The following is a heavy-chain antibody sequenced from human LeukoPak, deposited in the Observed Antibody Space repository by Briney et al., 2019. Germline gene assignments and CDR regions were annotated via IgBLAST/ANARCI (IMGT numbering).Heavy chain of an antibody. CDR3: ARGETIVADRREGDGFDI. CDR2: VYQSGTT. Sequence: SETLSLTCVVSGYSISSDYYWVWIRQPPGKGLEWIGNVYQSGTTYSNPSLKSRVTMSVDTSKNQFPLKVNSVTAADTAVYYCARGETIVADRREGDGFDIWGQGTLVTVSS. J-gene: IGHJ3*02. CDR1: GYSISSDYY. D-gene: IGHD5-12*01. V-gene: IGHV4-38-2*01.